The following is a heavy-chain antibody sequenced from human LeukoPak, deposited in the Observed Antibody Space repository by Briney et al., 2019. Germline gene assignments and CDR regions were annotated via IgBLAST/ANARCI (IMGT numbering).Heavy chain of an antibody. D-gene: IGHD5-24*01. CDR1: GYTFTTCA. Sequence: ASVNVSCKASGYTFTTCAIHWVRQAPGQRLEWMGLINTGDGDTIYSQKFQGRVTITRDTSANTAYLELDSLTSEDTAVYYCAKGSSMGPISFYLDYWGQGTLVTVSS. J-gene: IGHJ4*02. CDR3: AKGSSMGPISFYLDY. CDR2: INTGDGDT. V-gene: IGHV1-3*04.